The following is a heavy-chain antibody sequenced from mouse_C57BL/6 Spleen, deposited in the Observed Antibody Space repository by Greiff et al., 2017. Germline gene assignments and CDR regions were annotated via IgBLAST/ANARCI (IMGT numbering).Heavy chain of an antibody. V-gene: IGHV1-64*01. CDR2: IHPNSGST. Sequence: QVQLKQPGAELVKPGASVKLSCKASGYTFTSYWMHWVKQRPGQGLEWIGMIHPNSGSTNYNEKFKSKATLTVDKSSSTAYMQLSSLTSEESAVYYCAREDYSSRFAYWGQGTLVTVSA. J-gene: IGHJ3*01. D-gene: IGHD1-1*01. CDR1: GYTFTSYW. CDR3: AREDYSSRFAY.